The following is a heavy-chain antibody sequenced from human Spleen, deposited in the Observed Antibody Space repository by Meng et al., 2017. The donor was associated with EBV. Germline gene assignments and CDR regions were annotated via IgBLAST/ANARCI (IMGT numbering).Heavy chain of an antibody. D-gene: IGHD5-18*01. V-gene: IGHV4-59*01. CDR3: ARATPGYSYGYTDS. CDR1: GGSIRSYY. J-gene: IGHJ4*02. Sequence: VQRQESGPGLVKPSETLSLTCTVSGGSIRSYYWSWIRQPPGKGLEWIGYINYLGGTNYNPSLKSRVTISVATSKNQLSLTLTSVTGADTAVYYCARATPGYSYGYTDSWGQGILVTVSS. CDR2: INYLGGT.